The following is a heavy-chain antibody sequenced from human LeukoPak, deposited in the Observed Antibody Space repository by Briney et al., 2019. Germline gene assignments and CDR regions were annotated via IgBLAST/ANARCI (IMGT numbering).Heavy chain of an antibody. CDR3: VKSSGTEGYGMDA. Sequence: GGSLRLSCVASGFTFNRCGMHWVRHAPGKGLEWVARILYDGSREYYADSVEGRFTIARDNSKNTLYLEMNSLREEDTAVYYCVKSSGTEGYGMDAWGQGTTVTVSS. CDR1: GFTFNRCG. CDR2: ILYDGSRE. D-gene: IGHD3-10*01. J-gene: IGHJ6*02. V-gene: IGHV3-30*02.